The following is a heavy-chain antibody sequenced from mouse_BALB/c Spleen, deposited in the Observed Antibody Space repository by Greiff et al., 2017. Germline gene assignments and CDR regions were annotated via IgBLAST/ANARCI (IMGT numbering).Heavy chain of an antibody. J-gene: IGHJ4*01. Sequence: VKLQESGPGLVAPSQSLSITCTVSGFSLTSYGVHWVRQPPGKGLEWLGVIWAGGSTNYNSALMSRLSISKDNSKSQVFLKMNSLQTDDTAMYYCARGGQLGLGGYYAMDYWGQGTSVTVSS. CDR2: IWAGGST. V-gene: IGHV2-9*02. CDR3: ARGGQLGLGGYYAMDY. CDR1: GFSLTSYG. D-gene: IGHD3-1*01.